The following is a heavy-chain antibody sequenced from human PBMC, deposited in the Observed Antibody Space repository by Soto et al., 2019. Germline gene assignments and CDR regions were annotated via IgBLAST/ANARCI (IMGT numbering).Heavy chain of an antibody. CDR3: ARRYGGNFDY. CDR1: GGSFSGYN. D-gene: IGHD1-26*01. Sequence: SETLSLTCAVYGGSFSGYNWNWIRQPPGKGLEWIGEINHSGSTNYNPSLKSRVTISVDTSKNQFSLKLSSVTAADTAVYYCARRYGGNFDYWGQGTLVTVSS. CDR2: INHSGST. J-gene: IGHJ4*02. V-gene: IGHV4-34*01.